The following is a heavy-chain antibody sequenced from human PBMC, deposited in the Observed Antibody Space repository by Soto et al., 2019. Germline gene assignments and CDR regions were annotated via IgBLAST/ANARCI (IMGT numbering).Heavy chain of an antibody. Sequence: PSETLSLTVSVYGWAFSGYYWPWIRKPPGKGLEWIGEINHSGSTHYNPSLKSRGTISVDTSKNQFSLKLSSVTAADMAVYYCARDSISPTYYYYGMDVWGQGNTVTVSS. J-gene: IGHJ6*02. CDR1: GWAFSGYY. V-gene: IGHV4-34*01. D-gene: IGHD3-9*01. CDR3: ARDSISPTYYYYGMDV. CDR2: INHSGST.